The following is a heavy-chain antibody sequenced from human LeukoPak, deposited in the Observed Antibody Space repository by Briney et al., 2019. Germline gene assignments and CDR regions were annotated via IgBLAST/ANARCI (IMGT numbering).Heavy chain of an antibody. V-gene: IGHV4-59*01. CDR1: GGSISSYY. Sequence: SETLSLTRTVSGGSISSYYWSWIRQPPGKGLEWIGYIYYSGSTNYNPSLKSRVTISVDTSKNQFSLKLSSVTAADTAVYYCARANGSEMTFDYWGQGTLVTVSS. D-gene: IGHD5-24*01. CDR2: IYYSGST. CDR3: ARANGSEMTFDY. J-gene: IGHJ4*02.